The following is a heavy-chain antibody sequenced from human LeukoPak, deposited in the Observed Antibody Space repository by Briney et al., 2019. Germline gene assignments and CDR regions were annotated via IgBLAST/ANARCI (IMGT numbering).Heavy chain of an antibody. D-gene: IGHD6-19*01. V-gene: IGHV3-7*01. Sequence: PGGSLRLSCAASGFTFSSYWMSWVRQAPGKGLEWVANIRQDGSDKNYVDSVKGRFTISRENAKNSLYLQMNSLRAEDTAVYYCARDESRYSSGWYKGDYWGQGTLVTVSS. CDR2: IRQDGSDK. J-gene: IGHJ4*02. CDR1: GFTFSSYW. CDR3: ARDESRYSSGWYKGDY.